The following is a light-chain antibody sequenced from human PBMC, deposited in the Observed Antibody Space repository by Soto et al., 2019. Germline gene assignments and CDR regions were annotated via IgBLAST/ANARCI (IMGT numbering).Light chain of an antibody. CDR1: QSVGTLY. V-gene: IGKV3-20*01. Sequence: IVLTQSPGTLSLSPGDRATLSCRASQSVGTLYLAWYQQKPGQAPRLLISGTSTRATGIPDRFSGSASGTDFTLTISRLEPEDFAVDYCQQSYRNPRTFGLGTRVDIK. CDR2: GTS. CDR3: QQSYRNPRT. J-gene: IGKJ1*01.